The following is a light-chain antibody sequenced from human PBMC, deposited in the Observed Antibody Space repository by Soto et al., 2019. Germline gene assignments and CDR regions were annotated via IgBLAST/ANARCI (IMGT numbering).Light chain of an antibody. CDR2: LAS. CDR1: QSISTY. J-gene: IGKJ5*01. CDR3: QQSYLTPPT. V-gene: IGKV1-39*01. Sequence: DIQVTQSPSSLSASVGDRVTITCRSSQSISTYLNWYQQKPGKAPKLLIYLASSLQSGVPSRFSGGGSGTDFTLTISSLQPEDFATYYCQQSYLTPPTFGQGTRLEIK.